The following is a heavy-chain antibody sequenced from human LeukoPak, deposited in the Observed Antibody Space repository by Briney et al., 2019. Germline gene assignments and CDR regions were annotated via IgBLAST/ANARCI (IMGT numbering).Heavy chain of an antibody. D-gene: IGHD6-6*01. V-gene: IGHV3-21*01. Sequence: PGGSLRLSCAASGFTFSDYNMNWVRQSPEKGLEWVSSITSGTTYIYHADSVRGRFTLSRDNAKNSLYLQMNSLRAEDTAVYYCARWPYSSSYYFDYWGQGTLVTVSS. CDR2: ITSGTTYI. J-gene: IGHJ4*02. CDR3: ARWPYSSSYYFDY. CDR1: GFTFSDYN.